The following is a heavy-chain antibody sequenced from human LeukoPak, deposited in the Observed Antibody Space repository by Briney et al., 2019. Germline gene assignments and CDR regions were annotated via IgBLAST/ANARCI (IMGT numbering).Heavy chain of an antibody. D-gene: IGHD4-17*01. CDR2: ISWNSGSI. CDR1: GFIFGDFA. J-gene: IGHJ4*02. Sequence: GGSLRLSCAASGFIFGDFAMHWVRQAPGKGLEWVSGISWNSGSIGYADSVKGRFTISRDNIKNSLYLQMNSLRAEDTALYYCAKDLRGERDYGSFDYWGQGLLVTVSS. CDR3: AKDLRGERDYGSFDY. V-gene: IGHV3-9*01.